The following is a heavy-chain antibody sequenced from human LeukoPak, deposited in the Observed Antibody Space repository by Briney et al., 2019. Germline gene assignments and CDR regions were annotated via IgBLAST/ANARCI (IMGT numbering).Heavy chain of an antibody. D-gene: IGHD6-19*01. J-gene: IGHJ6*02. CDR1: GYTFTSYD. Sequence: ASVKVSCKASGYTFTSYDINWVRQATGQGLEWMGWMNPNSGNTGYAQKFQGRVTMTRNTSISTAYMELSSLRSEDTAVYYCARPPKYSSGTDVWGQGTTVTVSS. CDR2: MNPNSGNT. CDR3: ARPPKYSSGTDV. V-gene: IGHV1-8*01.